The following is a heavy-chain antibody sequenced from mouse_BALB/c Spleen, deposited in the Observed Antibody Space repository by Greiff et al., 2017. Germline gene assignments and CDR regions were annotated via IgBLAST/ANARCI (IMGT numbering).Heavy chain of an antibody. CDR2: INPSNGGT. CDR1: GYTFTSYY. Sequence: VKLQESGAELVKPGASVKLSCKASGYTFTSYYMYWVKQRPGQGLEWIGEINPSNGGTNFNEKFKSKATLTVDKSSSTAYMQLSSLTSEDSAVYYCTRKYYAMDYWGQGTSVTVSS. J-gene: IGHJ4*01. CDR3: TRKYYAMDY. V-gene: IGHV1S81*02.